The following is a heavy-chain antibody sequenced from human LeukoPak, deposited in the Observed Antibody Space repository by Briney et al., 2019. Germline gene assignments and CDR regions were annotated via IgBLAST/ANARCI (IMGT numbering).Heavy chain of an antibody. CDR1: GFTFSSFW. CDR2: IDSDGSST. D-gene: IGHD1-20*01. V-gene: IGHV3-74*01. CDR3: ASSNWNYYNY. Sequence: GGSLRLSCAASGFTFSSFWMHWVRQVLGKGLVWVSRIDSDGSSTTYADSVKGRFTISRDNAKNTLYLQMDSPRAEDSAVYYCASSNWNYYNYWGQGTLVTVSS. J-gene: IGHJ4*02.